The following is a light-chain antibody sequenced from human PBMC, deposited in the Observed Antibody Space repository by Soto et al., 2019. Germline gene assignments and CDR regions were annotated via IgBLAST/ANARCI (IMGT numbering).Light chain of an antibody. Sequence: EIVMTQSPVTLSLSPGERATLSCRASQSVCSNLAWYQQKPGQAPRLLIYATSTRATAIPARFSGSGSGTEFTLTISSLQSEDFAVYYCQQYNKWPLFTFGPGTTVDIK. V-gene: IGKV3-15*01. CDR3: QQYNKWPLFT. CDR2: ATS. J-gene: IGKJ3*01. CDR1: QSVCSN.